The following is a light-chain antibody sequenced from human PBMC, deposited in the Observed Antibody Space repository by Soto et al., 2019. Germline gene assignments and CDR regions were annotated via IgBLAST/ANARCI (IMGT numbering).Light chain of an antibody. CDR2: EGT. J-gene: IGLJ3*02. CDR3: CSYAGTSFWV. CDR1: SSDVGTYKF. V-gene: IGLV2-23*01. Sequence: QSALTQPASVSGSPGQSITISCTGTSSDVGTYKFVSWYQQHPGKVPTLMIHEGTKRPSGVSNRFSGSKSGSTATLTISGLQPEDEANYYCCSYAGTSFWVFGGGTKLTVL.